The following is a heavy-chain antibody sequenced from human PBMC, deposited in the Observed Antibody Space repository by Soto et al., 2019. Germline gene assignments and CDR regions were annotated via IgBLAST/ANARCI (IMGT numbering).Heavy chain of an antibody. D-gene: IGHD2-21*01. CDR1: GFTFSHHG. J-gene: IGHJ4*02. V-gene: IGHV3-30*18. CDR2: VSSDGSIT. Sequence: QVQLVESGRGVVQPGRSLRLSCAASGFTFSHHGMHWVRQAPGEGLEWLTVVSSDGSITYDADSVRGRFAISRDNSKNTLYLHMNSLRTEDTAVYYCAKESDYYSNSKWSFDSWGQGILVTVSS. CDR3: AKESDYYSNSKWSFDS.